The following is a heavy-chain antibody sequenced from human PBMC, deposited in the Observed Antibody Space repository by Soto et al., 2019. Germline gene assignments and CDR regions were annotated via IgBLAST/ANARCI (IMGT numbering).Heavy chain of an antibody. Sequence: GASVKVSCTASGGTFSSYAISWVRQAPGQGLEWMGGIIPIFGTANYAQKFQGRVTITADESTSTAYMELSSLRSEDTAVYYCARDYDFWSGYGPNGMDVWGQGTTVTVSS. D-gene: IGHD3-3*01. CDR3: ARDYDFWSGYGPNGMDV. CDR1: GGTFSSYA. J-gene: IGHJ6*02. V-gene: IGHV1-69*13. CDR2: IIPIFGTA.